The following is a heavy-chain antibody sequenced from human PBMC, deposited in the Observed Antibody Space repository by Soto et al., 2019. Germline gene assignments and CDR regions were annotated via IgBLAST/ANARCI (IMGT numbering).Heavy chain of an antibody. CDR1: GFTFSSYA. V-gene: IGHV3-23*01. J-gene: IGHJ2*01. CDR2: ISGSGGST. CDR3: AKTPIAYILTGYQGYFDL. Sequence: EVQLLESGGGLVQPGGSLRLSCAASGFTFSSYAMSWVRQAPGKGLEWVSGISGSGGSTYYADSVKGRFTISRDNSKNTLYLQMTSLRAEDTAVYYCAKTPIAYILTGYQGYFDLWGRGTLVTVSS. D-gene: IGHD3-9*01.